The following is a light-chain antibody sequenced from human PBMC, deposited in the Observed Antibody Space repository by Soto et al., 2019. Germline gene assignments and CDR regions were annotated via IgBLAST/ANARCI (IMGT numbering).Light chain of an antibody. J-gene: IGKJ1*01. CDR1: QSISSS. V-gene: IGKV1-5*01. Sequence: DIQMTQSPSTLSASVGDRVTITCRASQSISSSLAWYQQKPGKAPKLLIYDASSLEGGVPSRFSGSGSGTEFTLTISSLQPDDFATYYYQQYNSYSPWGFGQGTKVEIK. CDR3: QQYNSYSPWG. CDR2: DAS.